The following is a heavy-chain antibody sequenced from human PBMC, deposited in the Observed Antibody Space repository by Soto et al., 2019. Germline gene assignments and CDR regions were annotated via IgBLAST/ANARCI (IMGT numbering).Heavy chain of an antibody. CDR2: IYYSGST. J-gene: IGHJ4*02. Sequence: SETLSLTCTVSGGSISSGGYYWSWIRQHPGKGLELIGYIYYSGSTYYNPSLKSRVTISVDTSKNQFSLKLSSVTAADTAVYYCARSIAAAGIGHDYWGQGTLVTVSS. V-gene: IGHV4-31*03. CDR1: GGSISSGGYY. D-gene: IGHD6-13*01. CDR3: ARSIAAAGIGHDY.